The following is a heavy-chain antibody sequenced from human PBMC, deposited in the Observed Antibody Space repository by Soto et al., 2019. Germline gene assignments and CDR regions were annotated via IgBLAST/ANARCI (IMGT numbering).Heavy chain of an antibody. CDR1: GFSLSNARMG. CDR2: IFSNDEK. Sequence: QVTLKESGPVLVNPTETLTLTCTVSGFSLSNARMGVSWIRQPPGKALEWLAHIFSNDEKSYSTSLKSRLTISKDTSKSQVVLTMTNMDPVDTATYYCARIPVSSNRRLGFRWFDPWGQGTLVTVSS. CDR3: ARIPVSSNRRLGFRWFDP. V-gene: IGHV2-26*01. J-gene: IGHJ5*02. D-gene: IGHD4-4*01.